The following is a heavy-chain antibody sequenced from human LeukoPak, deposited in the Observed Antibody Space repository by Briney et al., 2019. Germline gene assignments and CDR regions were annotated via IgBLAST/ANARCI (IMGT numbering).Heavy chain of an antibody. V-gene: IGHV4-31*03. CDR1: GGSISSGGYY. CDR3: ASSAYCGGDCYPTIDY. CDR2: IYYSGST. J-gene: IGHJ4*02. Sequence: PSQTLSLTCTVSGGSISSGGYYWSWIRQHPGKGLEWIGYIYYSGSTYYNPSLKSRVTISVDTSKNQFSLKLSSVTAADTAVYYCASSAYCGGDCYPTIDYWGQGTLVTVSS. D-gene: IGHD2-21*02.